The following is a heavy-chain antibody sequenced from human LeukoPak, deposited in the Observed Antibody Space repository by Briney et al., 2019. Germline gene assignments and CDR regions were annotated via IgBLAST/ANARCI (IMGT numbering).Heavy chain of an antibody. D-gene: IGHD5-24*01. CDR1: GGSISSGSYY. CDR2: IYTSGST. Sequence: PSQTLSLTCTVSGGSISSGSYYWSWIRQPAGKGLEWIGRIYTSGSTNYNPSLKSRVTISVDTSKNQFSLKLSSVTAADTAVYYCARSKGWLQLDFDYWGQGTLVTVSS. J-gene: IGHJ4*02. CDR3: ARSKGWLQLDFDY. V-gene: IGHV4-61*02.